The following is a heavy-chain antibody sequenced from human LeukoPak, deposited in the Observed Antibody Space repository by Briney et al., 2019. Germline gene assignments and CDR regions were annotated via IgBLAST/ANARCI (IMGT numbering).Heavy chain of an antibody. CDR3: ANSVWSYYVFDY. Sequence: GGSLRLSCAASGFTFSSYAMSWVRQAPGKGLKWVSAISGSGGSTYYADSVKGRFTISRDNSKNTLYLQMNSLRAEDTAVYYCANSVWSYYVFDYWGQGTLVTVSS. J-gene: IGHJ4*02. CDR2: ISGSGGST. V-gene: IGHV3-23*01. CDR1: GFTFSSYA. D-gene: IGHD1-26*01.